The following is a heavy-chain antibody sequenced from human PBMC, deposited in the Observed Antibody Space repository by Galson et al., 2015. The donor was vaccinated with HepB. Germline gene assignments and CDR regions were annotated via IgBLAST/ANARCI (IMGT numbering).Heavy chain of an antibody. CDR1: GYAFTSYY. CDR3: ARDGGSYYYFDY. V-gene: IGHV1-46*01. CDR2: INPSGGST. Sequence: SVKVSCKASGYAFTSYYMHWVRQAPGQGLEWMGIINPSGGSTSYAQKFQGRVTMTRDTSTSTVYMELSSLRSEDTAVYYCARDGGSYYYFDYWGQGTLVTVSS. J-gene: IGHJ4*02. D-gene: IGHD1-26*01.